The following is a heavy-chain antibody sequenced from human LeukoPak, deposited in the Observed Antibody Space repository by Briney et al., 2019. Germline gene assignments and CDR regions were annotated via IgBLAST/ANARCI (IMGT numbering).Heavy chain of an antibody. J-gene: IGHJ4*02. CDR3: ARRTVAGTYFDY. CDR1: GYTFTGYY. Sequence: ASVKVSCKASGYTFTGYYMHWVRQAPGQGLEWMGWINPNSGGTNYAQKFQGRVTMTRDTSISTAYMELSRLRSDDTAVYYCARRTVAGTYFDYWGQGTLVTVSP. V-gene: IGHV1-2*02. CDR2: INPNSGGT. D-gene: IGHD6-19*01.